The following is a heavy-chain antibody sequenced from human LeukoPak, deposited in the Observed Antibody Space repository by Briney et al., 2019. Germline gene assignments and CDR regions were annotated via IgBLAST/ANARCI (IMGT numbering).Heavy chain of an antibody. V-gene: IGHV3-23*01. D-gene: IGHD3-10*01. CDR1: GFTFSSYG. Sequence: GGSLRLSCAASGFTFSSYGMHWVRQAPGKGLEWVSAISGSGGSTYYADSVKGRFTISRDNSKNTLYLQMNSLRAEDTAVYYCAKGPGSSRFNWFDPWGQGTLVTVSS. CDR2: ISGSGGST. CDR3: AKGPGSSRFNWFDP. J-gene: IGHJ5*02.